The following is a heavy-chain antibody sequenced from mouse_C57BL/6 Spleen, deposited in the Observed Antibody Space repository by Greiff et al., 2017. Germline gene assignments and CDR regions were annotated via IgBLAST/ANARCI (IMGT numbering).Heavy chain of an antibody. CDR3: ASKEVYAMDY. CDR2: INPSTGGT. J-gene: IGHJ4*01. Sequence: EVHLVESGPELVKPGASVKISCKASGYSFTGYYMNWVKQSPEKSLEWIGEINPSTGGTTYNQKFKAKATLTVDKSSSTAYMQLKSLTSEDSAVYYCASKEVYAMDYWGQGTSVTVSS. V-gene: IGHV1-42*01. D-gene: IGHD1-3*01. CDR1: GYSFTGYY.